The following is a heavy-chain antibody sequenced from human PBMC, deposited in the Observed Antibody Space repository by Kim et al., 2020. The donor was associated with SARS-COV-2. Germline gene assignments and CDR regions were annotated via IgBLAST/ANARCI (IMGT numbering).Heavy chain of an antibody. J-gene: IGHJ6*02. CDR3: ASNEPEGSYYYYYVWTS. CDR2: ISAYNGNT. V-gene: IGHV1-18*01. Sequence: ASVKVSCKASGYTFTSYGISWVRQAPGQGLEWMGWISAYNGNTNYAQKLQGRVTMTTDTSTSTAYMELRSLRSDDTAVYYCASNEPEGSYYYYYVWTSGAKGPRSPSP. CDR1: GYTFTSYG. D-gene: IGHD2-8*01.